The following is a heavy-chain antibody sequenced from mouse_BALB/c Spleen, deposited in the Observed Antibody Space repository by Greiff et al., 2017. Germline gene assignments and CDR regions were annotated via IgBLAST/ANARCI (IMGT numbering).Heavy chain of an antibody. J-gene: IGHJ1*01. CDR3: ARRGSSYFYWYFDV. CDR2: ISTYSGNT. D-gene: IGHD1-1*01. V-gene: IGHV1-67*01. Sequence: LMESGPELVRPGVSVKISCKGSGYTFTDYAMHWVKQSHAKSLEWIGVISTYSGNTNYNQKFKGKATMTVDKSSSTAYMELARLTSEDSAIYYCARRGSSYFYWYFDVWGAGTTVTVSS. CDR1: GYTFTDYA.